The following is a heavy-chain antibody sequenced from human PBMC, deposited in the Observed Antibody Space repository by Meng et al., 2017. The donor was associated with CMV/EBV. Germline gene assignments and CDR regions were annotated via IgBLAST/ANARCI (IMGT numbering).Heavy chain of an antibody. CDR2: ISSSGSTI. CDR1: GFTFSSYE. V-gene: IGHV3-48*03. J-gene: IGHJ4*02. D-gene: IGHD2-2*01. CDR3: ASWGWVVPADY. Sequence: GESLKISCAASGFTFSSYEMNWVRQAPGKGLEWVSYISSSGSTIYYADSVKGRFTISRDNAKNSLYLQMNSLRAEDTAVYYRASWGWVVPADYWGQGTLVTVSS.